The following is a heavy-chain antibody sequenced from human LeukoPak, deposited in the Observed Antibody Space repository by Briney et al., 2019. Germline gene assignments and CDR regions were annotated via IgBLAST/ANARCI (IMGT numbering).Heavy chain of an antibody. V-gene: IGHV3-21*01. J-gene: IGHJ4*02. CDR2: ISSSGNSM. D-gene: IGHD3-9*01. CDR1: GFTFSTYS. CDR3: ASVMEVGIWLFDY. Sequence: PGGSLRLSCAASGFTFSTYSMNWDRQAPGKGLEWVSSISSSGNSMYYADSVKGRFTISRDNAKNSLYLQMHSLRAEDTAVYYCASVMEVGIWLFDYWGQGTLVTVSS.